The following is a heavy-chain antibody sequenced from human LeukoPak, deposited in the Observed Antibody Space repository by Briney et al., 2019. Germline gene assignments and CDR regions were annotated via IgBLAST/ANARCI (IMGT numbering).Heavy chain of an antibody. CDR1: GGSISSGSYY. CDR2: IYTSGST. D-gene: IGHD6-13*01. CDR3: ARLSSRIRQQLMGY. V-gene: IGHV4-61*02. Sequence: SQTLSLTCTVSGGSISSGSYYWSWIRQPAGKGLEWIGRIYTSGSTNYNPSLKSRVTISVDTSKNQFSLKLSSVTAADTAVYYCARLSSRIRQQLMGYWGQGTLVTVSS. J-gene: IGHJ4*02.